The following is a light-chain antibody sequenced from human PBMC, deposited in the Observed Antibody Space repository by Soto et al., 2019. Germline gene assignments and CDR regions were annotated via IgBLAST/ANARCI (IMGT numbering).Light chain of an antibody. Sequence: DIQMTQSPSSLSASVGDRVTITCRASQSISTFLNWYQQRPGKAPNLLIYAASILQSGVPSRFSGSGSGTDFTLTITSLQPEDFATYYCQQSLSTPLTFGGGTKVAI. V-gene: IGKV1-39*01. J-gene: IGKJ4*01. CDR3: QQSLSTPLT. CDR2: AAS. CDR1: QSISTF.